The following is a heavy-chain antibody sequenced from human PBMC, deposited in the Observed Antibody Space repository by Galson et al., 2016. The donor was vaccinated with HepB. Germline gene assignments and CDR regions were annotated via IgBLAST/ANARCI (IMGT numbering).Heavy chain of an antibody. Sequence: SLRLSCAASRFTFNKYGMHWVRQAPGKGLEWVAADSVHGGRKFYADAVKGQFTISRDSANNMLFLQMSSLRDDDTAVYYCAKRHEYCPPVGCSVDYWGQGTLVSVSS. CDR3: AKRHEYCPPVGCSVDY. J-gene: IGHJ4*02. CDR1: RFTFNKYG. D-gene: IGHD3-10*02. CDR2: DSVHGGRK. V-gene: IGHV3-30*18.